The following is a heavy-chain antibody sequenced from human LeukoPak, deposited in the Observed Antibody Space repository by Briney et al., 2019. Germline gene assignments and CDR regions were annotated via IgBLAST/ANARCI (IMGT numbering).Heavy chain of an antibody. Sequence: GGSLRLSCAASGFTFSSYAMSWVRQAPGKGLEWVSAISGSGGSTYYADSVEGRFTISRDNSKNTLYLQMNSLRAEDTAVYYCAKGVRAVARDYYYGMDVWGQGTTVTVSS. D-gene: IGHD6-19*01. CDR1: GFTFSSYA. V-gene: IGHV3-23*01. J-gene: IGHJ6*02. CDR3: AKGVRAVARDYYYGMDV. CDR2: ISGSGGST.